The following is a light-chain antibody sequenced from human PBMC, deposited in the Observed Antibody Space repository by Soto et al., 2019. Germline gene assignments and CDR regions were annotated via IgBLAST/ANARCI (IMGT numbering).Light chain of an antibody. J-gene: IGLJ1*01. Sequence: QSALTQPRSASGSPGQSITISCTGTSSDVGGYNYVSWYQQHPAKAPKLIIFDVSKRPSGVPNRFSGSKSGNTASLTISGLRAEDEADYYCCSYGDSYTKVFGTGTKLTVL. CDR3: CSYGDSYTKV. CDR2: DVS. V-gene: IGLV2-11*01. CDR1: SSDVGGYNY.